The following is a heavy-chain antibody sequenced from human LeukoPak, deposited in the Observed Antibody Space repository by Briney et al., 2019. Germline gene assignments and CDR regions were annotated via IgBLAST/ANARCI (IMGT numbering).Heavy chain of an antibody. Sequence: DSVKVSCKASGYDFINYGISWVRQAPGQGLEWMGWRSIYNGNTDYKLQGRVTMTTDTSTSTAYMELSSLRSEDTAVYYCARGRFLEWLLLYYYYYMDVWGKGTTVTVSS. J-gene: IGHJ6*03. D-gene: IGHD3-3*01. CDR3: ARGRFLEWLLLYYYYYMDV. V-gene: IGHV1-18*01. CDR2: RSIYNGNT. CDR1: GYDFINYG.